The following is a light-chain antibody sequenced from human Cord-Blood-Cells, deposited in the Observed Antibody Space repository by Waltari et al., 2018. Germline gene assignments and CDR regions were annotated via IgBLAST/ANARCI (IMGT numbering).Light chain of an antibody. CDR3: QQYNNWPPEYT. CDR1: QSVSSN. V-gene: IGKV3-15*01. J-gene: IGKJ2*01. CDR2: GAS. Sequence: EIVMTQSPATLSVSPGERATLSCRASQSVSSNLAWYQQKPGLAPRLLIYGASTRATGIPARFSGSGSGTEFTLTISSLQSEDFAVYYCQQYNNWPPEYTFGQGTKLEIK.